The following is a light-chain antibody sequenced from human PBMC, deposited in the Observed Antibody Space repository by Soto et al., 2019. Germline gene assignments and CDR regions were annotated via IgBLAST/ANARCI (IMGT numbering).Light chain of an antibody. CDR1: SSNIGSNT. J-gene: IGLJ2*01. CDR3: AAWDDSLNGVV. Sequence: QSVLTQPPSASGTPGQRVTISCSGSSSNIGSNTVNWYQQLPGTAPKLLIYSNNQRPSGAPDRFSGSKSGTSASLAISGLQSEDEADYYCAAWDDSLNGVVFGGGTQRTVL. CDR2: SNN. V-gene: IGLV1-44*01.